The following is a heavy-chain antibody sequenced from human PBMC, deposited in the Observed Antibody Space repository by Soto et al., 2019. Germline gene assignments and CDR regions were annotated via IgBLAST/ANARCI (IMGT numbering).Heavy chain of an antibody. Sequence: SETLSLTCAVYGGFLSESYWTWIRQPPGKGLEWIGEINHVGGTNYNPSLKSRVTMSVDTSQSQFSLRLISVTAADTAMYFCVRIRYQLPSSVLWLDPWGQGSHVTVSS. J-gene: IGHJ5*02. CDR3: VRIRYQLPSSVLWLDP. CDR2: INHVGGT. V-gene: IGHV4-34*01. CDR1: GGFLSESY. D-gene: IGHD3-16*01.